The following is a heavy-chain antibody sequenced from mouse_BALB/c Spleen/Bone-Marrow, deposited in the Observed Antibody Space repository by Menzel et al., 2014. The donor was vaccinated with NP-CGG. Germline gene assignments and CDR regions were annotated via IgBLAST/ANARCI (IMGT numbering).Heavy chain of an antibody. CDR1: GFTFSSFG. J-gene: IGHJ2*01. Sequence: EVNVVESGGGLVQPGGSRKLSCAASGFTFSSFGMHWVRQAPEKGLEWVAYISSGSRTIYYADTVKGRFTISRDNPKNTLFLQMTDLRSEDTAMYYCTRGGNWEDFDYWGQGTTLTVSS. V-gene: IGHV5-17*02. CDR3: TRGGNWEDFDY. CDR2: ISSGSRTI. D-gene: IGHD4-1*01.